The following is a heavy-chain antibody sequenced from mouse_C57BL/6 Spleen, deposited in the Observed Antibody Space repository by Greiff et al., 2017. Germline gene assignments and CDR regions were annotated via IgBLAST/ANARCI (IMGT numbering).Heavy chain of an antibody. V-gene: IGHV1-59*01. J-gene: IGHJ3*01. CDR1: GYTFTSYW. CDR2: IDPSDSYT. CDR3: ARGLRQGFAY. Sequence: QVQLQQSGAELVRPGTSVKLSCKASGYTFTSYWMHWVKQRPGQGLEWIGVIDPSDSYTNYNQKFKGKATLTVDTSSSTAYMQLSSLTSEDSAVYYCARGLRQGFAYWGQGTLVTVSA. D-gene: IGHD2-4*01.